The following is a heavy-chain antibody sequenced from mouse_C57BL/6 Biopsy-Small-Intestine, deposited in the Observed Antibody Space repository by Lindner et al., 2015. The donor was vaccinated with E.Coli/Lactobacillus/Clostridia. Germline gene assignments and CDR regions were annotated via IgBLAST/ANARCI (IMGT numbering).Heavy chain of an antibody. J-gene: IGHJ2*01. Sequence: VQLQESGPELVKPGASVKISCKASGYSFTGYYMNWVKQSPEKSLEWIGEINPSTGATSYNQKFKSKATVTADKYSSTAYMQLKSLTSEDSAVYYCARSYYDNLDYWGQGTTLTVSS. CDR3: ARSYYDNLDY. CDR2: INPSTGAT. CDR1: GYSFTGYY. D-gene: IGHD2-10*01. V-gene: IGHV1-42*01.